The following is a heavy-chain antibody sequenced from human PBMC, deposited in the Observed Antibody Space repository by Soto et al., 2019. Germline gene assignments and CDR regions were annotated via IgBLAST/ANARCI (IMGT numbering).Heavy chain of an antibody. Sequence: SGPTLVNPTQTLTLTCTFSGFSLNSNGVGVXXXXQPPGKALEWLALIYWDDDKRYSPSLKSRLTITKDTSKNQVVLTMTNMDPVDTATYYCAHRGLSSAWFGYWGRGTLVTVSS. D-gene: IGHD6-25*01. J-gene: IGHJ5*01. CDR1: GFSLNSNGVG. CDR2: IYWDDDK. CDR3: AHRGLSSAWFGY. V-gene: IGHV2-5*02.